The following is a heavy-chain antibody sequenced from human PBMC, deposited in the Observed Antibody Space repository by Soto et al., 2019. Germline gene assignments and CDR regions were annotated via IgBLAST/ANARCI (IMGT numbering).Heavy chain of an antibody. V-gene: IGHV1-69*08. Sequence: HVQLVQSGAEVKKPGSSVKVSCKASGGTFSRYSITWVRQAPGHGLEWIGRIIPIFGIASYAQKLQGRVTITPDAHPSTAYMGLSSVRSDDTAVYYCAREDRDRETVLVPAAIDGMDVWGQGTTVTVS. CDR2: IIPIFGIA. D-gene: IGHD2-2*01. CDR1: GGTFSRYS. CDR3: AREDRDRETVLVPAAIDGMDV. J-gene: IGHJ6*02.